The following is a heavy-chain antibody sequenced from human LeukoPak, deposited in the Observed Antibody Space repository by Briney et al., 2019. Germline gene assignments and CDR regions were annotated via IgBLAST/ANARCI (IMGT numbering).Heavy chain of an antibody. CDR2: IFYGGNN. Sequence: SETLSLTCSVSGGSISNGVYYWGWIRQAPGKGLEWIGSIFYGGNNHYNPSLKSRATISVDTSKNQFSLKVTSVTAADAAMYYCARQLPTAAADTRGYFDYWGQGTVVTVSS. CDR3: ARQLPTAAADTRGYFDY. CDR1: GGSISNGVYY. J-gene: IGHJ4*01. V-gene: IGHV4-39*01. D-gene: IGHD2-15*01.